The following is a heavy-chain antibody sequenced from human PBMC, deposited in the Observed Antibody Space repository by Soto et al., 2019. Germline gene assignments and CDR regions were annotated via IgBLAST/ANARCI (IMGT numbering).Heavy chain of an antibody. Sequence: QVPLVESGGGLVKPGGSLRLSCAASGFTFSDYYMGWLRQAPGKGLVWVSYITYSGSNIYYADSVMGRFTISRDNAKNSLYLEMNSLRAEDTAVYYCARDASLVVEDTGGWFDPWGQGTLVTVSS. CDR2: ITYSGSNI. CDR1: GFTFSDYY. J-gene: IGHJ5*02. D-gene: IGHD5-18*01. V-gene: IGHV3-11*01. CDR3: ARDASLVVEDTGGWFDP.